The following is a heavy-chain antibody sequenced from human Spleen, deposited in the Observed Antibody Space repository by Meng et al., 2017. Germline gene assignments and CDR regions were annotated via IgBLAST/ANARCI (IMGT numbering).Heavy chain of an antibody. Sequence: GESLKISCEASGFSFRTSAMSWVRQAPGKGLECVSGISGSEDRTYYADSVQGRFTISRDNAENSLFLQMNSLRAEDTAIYYCARISWHIVVLTAPRGAMDVWGQGTTVTVSS. J-gene: IGHJ6*02. D-gene: IGHD2-21*02. CDR1: GFSFRTSA. CDR3: ARISWHIVVLTAPRGAMDV. V-gene: IGHV3-23*01. CDR2: ISGSEDRT.